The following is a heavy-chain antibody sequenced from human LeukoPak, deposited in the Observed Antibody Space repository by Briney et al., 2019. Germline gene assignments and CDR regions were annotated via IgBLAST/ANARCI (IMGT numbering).Heavy chain of an antibody. V-gene: IGHV3-74*01. D-gene: IGHD3-10*01. CDR3: ATYYYGSGSSTKVDY. Sequence: GGSLRLSCAASGFTFSSNWMHWVRQGPGKGLVWVSRINSDGSSTSYADSVKGRFTISRDNAKNTLYLQMNSLRAEDTAVYYCATYYYGSGSSTKVDYWGQGTLVTVSS. CDR1: GFTFSSNW. CDR2: INSDGSST. J-gene: IGHJ4*02.